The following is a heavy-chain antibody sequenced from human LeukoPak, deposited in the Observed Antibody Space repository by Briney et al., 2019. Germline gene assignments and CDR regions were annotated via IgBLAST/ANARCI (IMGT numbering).Heavy chain of an antibody. Sequence: GGSLRLSCAASGFTFSSYAMHWVRQAPGKGLEWVAVISYDGSNKYYADSVKGRFTISRDNSKNTLYLQMNSLRAEDTAVYYCARDPPGVLPHYYGMDVWGQGTTVTVSS. V-gene: IGHV3-30-3*01. CDR1: GFTFSSYA. J-gene: IGHJ6*02. CDR2: ISYDGSNK. D-gene: IGHD2-8*01. CDR3: ARDPPGVLPHYYGMDV.